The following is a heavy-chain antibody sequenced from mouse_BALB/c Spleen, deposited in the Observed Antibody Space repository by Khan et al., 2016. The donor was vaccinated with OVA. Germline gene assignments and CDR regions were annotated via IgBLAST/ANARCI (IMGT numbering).Heavy chain of an antibody. D-gene: IGHD2-14*01. J-gene: IGHJ3*01. V-gene: IGHV3-8*02. CDR3: ARSTYRYAFFY. CDR1: GDSITSGY. Sequence: EVQLQESGPSLVKPSQTLSLTCSVTGDSITSGYWNWIRKFPGNRLEYMGYIIYTGYTYYNPSLKRRISITRHTSKNQYYLQLNSVTDEDTATYYCARSTYRYAFFYWGQGTLVTVSA. CDR2: IIYTGYT.